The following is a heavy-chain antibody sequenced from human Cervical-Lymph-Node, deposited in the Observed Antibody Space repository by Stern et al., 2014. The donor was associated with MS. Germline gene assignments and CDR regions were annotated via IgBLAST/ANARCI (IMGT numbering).Heavy chain of an antibody. Sequence: VQLVQSGPGLVKPSETLSLKCVVSGASITTNHWSWIRQSPGKGLEWIGNVHYTGRTSYNPALQSRVTPALATSTKQFSPRLSSVTAADTAVYFCASCDGYSFASWGQGTLVTVSS. J-gene: IGHJ4*02. CDR1: GASITTNH. V-gene: IGHV4-59*08. CDR3: ASCDGYSFAS. D-gene: IGHD4-17*01. CDR2: VHYTGRT.